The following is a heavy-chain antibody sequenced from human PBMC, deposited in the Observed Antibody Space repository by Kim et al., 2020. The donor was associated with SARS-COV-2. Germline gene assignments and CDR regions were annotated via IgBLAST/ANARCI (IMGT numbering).Heavy chain of an antibody. CDR2: ILPMVDIP. D-gene: IGHD2-21*01. CDR3: ARGGQVVIDGRVSLTPYY. CDR1: GGTFSNYA. V-gene: IGHV1-69*04. J-gene: IGHJ6*01. Sequence: SVKVSCKASGGTFSNYAVNWVRQAPGQGLEWTGRILPMVDIPNYARNFQGRLTITADKSTSTAYMELTGLTSADTAVYYCARGGQVVIDGRVSLTPYY.